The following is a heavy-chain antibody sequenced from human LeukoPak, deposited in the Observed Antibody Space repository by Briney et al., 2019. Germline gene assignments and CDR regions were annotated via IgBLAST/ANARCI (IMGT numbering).Heavy chain of an antibody. Sequence: GGSLRLSCAASGFTFNNYVMNWVRQAPGKGLEWVSAITDSSTSTYYADSVKGRFTISRHNSKNTLYLQMNSLRAEDTAVYYCARGNSGYDYGLGYWGQGTLVTVSS. D-gene: IGHD5-12*01. CDR1: GFTFNNYV. CDR3: ARGNSGYDYGLGY. CDR2: ITDSSTST. J-gene: IGHJ4*02. V-gene: IGHV3-23*01.